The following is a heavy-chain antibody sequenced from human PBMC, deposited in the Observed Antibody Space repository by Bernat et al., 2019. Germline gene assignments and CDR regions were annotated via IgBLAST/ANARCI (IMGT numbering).Heavy chain of an antibody. V-gene: IGHV4-34*01. Sequence: QVQLQQRGAGLLKPSETLSLTCAVYGGSFSGYYWSWIRQPPGKGLEWIGEINHSGSTNYNPSLKSRVTISVDTSKNQFSLKLSSVTAADTAVYYCGVQQLETEGFGYWGQGTLVTVSS. CDR2: INHSGST. CDR1: GGSFSGYY. D-gene: IGHD6-13*01. CDR3: GVQQLETEGFGY. J-gene: IGHJ4*02.